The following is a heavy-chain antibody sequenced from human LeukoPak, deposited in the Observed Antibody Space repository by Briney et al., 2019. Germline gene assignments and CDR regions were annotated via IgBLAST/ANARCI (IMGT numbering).Heavy chain of an antibody. CDR3: ARGTHYDFWSGYDWFDP. D-gene: IGHD3-3*01. CDR1: GGSISSYY. Sequence: SETLSLTCTVSGGSISSYYWSWIRQPAGKGLEWIGRIYTSGSTNYNPSLKSRVTMSVDTSKNQFSLKLSSVTAADTAVYYCARGTHYDFWSGYDWFDPWGQGTLVTVSS. J-gene: IGHJ5*02. V-gene: IGHV4-4*07. CDR2: IYTSGST.